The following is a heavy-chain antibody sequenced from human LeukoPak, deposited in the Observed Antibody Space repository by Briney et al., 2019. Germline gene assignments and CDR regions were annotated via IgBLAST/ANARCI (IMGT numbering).Heavy chain of an antibody. V-gene: IGHV4-59*01. J-gene: IGHJ6*04. D-gene: IGHD3-3*01. CDR2: IYYTGST. CDR1: GGSISSYY. CDR3: AGIPVFGVVLHQEPV. Sequence: SETLSLTCTVSGGSISSYYWSWIRQPPGKGLEWIGYIYYTGSTNYNPSLESRVTISVDTSKNEFSLKVRSVTAADTAVYFCAGIPVFGVVLHQEPVWGKGTTVTVSS.